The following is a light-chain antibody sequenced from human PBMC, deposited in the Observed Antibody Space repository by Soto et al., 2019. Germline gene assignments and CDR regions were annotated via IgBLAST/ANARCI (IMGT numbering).Light chain of an antibody. CDR3: QQRSNRPLT. Sequence: EIVLTQSPATLSLSPGERATLSCRTSQSVSSNLVWYQQKPGQAPRLLIYDASNRATGIPARFSGSGSGTDFTLTISSLEPEDFAIYYCQQRSNRPLTFGGGTKVEIK. CDR2: DAS. J-gene: IGKJ4*01. V-gene: IGKV3-11*01. CDR1: QSVSSN.